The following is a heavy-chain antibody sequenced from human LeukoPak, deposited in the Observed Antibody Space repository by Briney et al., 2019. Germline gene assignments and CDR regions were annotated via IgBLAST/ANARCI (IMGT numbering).Heavy chain of an antibody. CDR2: INPSGGST. CDR1: GYTFTSYG. D-gene: IGHD1-20*01. V-gene: IGHV1-46*01. CDR3: ARSNWNDVDGAFDI. Sequence: ASVKVSCKASGYTFTSYGISWVRQAPGQGLEWMGIINPSGGSTRYAQKFQGRVTMTRDMSTSTVYMELSSLRSEDTAVYYCARSNWNDVDGAFDIWGLGTMVTVSS. J-gene: IGHJ3*02.